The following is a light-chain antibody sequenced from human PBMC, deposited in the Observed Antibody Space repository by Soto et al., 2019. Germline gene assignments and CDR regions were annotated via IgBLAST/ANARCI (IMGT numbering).Light chain of an antibody. V-gene: IGKV1-27*01. CDR2: AAS. CDR1: QGISNY. CDR3: QTYDSAPIT. Sequence: DIQMTQSPSSLSASVGNRVSITCRASQGISNYLAWYQQKPGKVPKVLIYAASTLQPGVPSRFSGSGSGTDFTLTINSLQPDDIAHYYCQTYDSAPITFGQGTRLEIK. J-gene: IGKJ5*01.